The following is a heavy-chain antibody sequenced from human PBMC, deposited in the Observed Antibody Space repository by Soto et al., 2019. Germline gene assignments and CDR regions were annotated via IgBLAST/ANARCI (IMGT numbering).Heavy chain of an antibody. Sequence: ASETLSLTCTVSAGSISSSSYYWGWIRQPPGKGLEWIGSIYYSGSTYYNPSLKSRVTISVDTSKNQFSLKLSSVTAADTAVYYCARRYITAEGRGRYYYYGMDVWGQGTTVTVSS. CDR3: ARRYITAEGRGRYYYYGMDV. J-gene: IGHJ6*02. CDR1: AGSISSSSYY. V-gene: IGHV4-39*01. CDR2: IYYSGST. D-gene: IGHD1-20*01.